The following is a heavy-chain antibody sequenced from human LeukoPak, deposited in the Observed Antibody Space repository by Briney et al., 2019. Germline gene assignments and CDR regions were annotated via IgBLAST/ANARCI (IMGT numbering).Heavy chain of an antibody. CDR1: GGSISSSSNY. Sequence: SETLSLTCTVSGGSISSSSNYWGWIRQPPGQGLEWIGYIYYSGSTNYNPSLKSRVTISVDTSKNQFSLKLSSVTAADTAVYYCARSYSWFDPWGQGTLVTVSS. J-gene: IGHJ5*02. CDR3: ARSYSWFDP. CDR2: IYYSGST. V-gene: IGHV4-61*05.